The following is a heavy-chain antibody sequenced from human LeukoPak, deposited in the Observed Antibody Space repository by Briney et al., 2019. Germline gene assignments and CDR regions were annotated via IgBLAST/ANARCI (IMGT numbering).Heavy chain of an antibody. CDR2: INPNNGGT. CDR1: GDSFTACH. D-gene: IGHD6-13*01. V-gene: IGHV1-2*02. J-gene: IGHJ4*02. CDR3: APGERIAAAAPLYYFDY. Sequence: ASVKVSCKTSGDSFTACHMHWVRQAPGEGLEWMGWINPNNGGTNYAQKFQGRVTLTRDTSISTAYMELSRLRSDDTAVYYCAPGERIAAAAPLYYFDYWGQGTLVTVSS.